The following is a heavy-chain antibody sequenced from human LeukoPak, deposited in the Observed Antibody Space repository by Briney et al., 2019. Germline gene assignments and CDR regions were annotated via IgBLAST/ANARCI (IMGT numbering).Heavy chain of an antibody. Sequence: GGSLRLSCAASGFTFSSYGMSWVRQAPEKGLEWVSAISGSGGSTYYADSVKGRFTISRDNAKNSLYLQMNSLRAEDTAVYYCARGTMFPYYFDYWGQGTLVTVSS. CDR1: GFTFSSYG. J-gene: IGHJ4*02. V-gene: IGHV3-23*01. CDR3: ARGTMFPYYFDY. CDR2: ISGSGGST. D-gene: IGHD3-10*02.